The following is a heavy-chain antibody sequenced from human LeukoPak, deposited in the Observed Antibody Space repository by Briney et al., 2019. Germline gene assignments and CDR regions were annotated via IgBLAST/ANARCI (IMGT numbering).Heavy chain of an antibody. CDR3: ASRGSGWSYYYYYYMDV. CDR2: INHSGST. CDR1: GGSFSGYY. D-gene: IGHD2-15*01. V-gene: IGHV4-34*01. J-gene: IGHJ6*03. Sequence: SETLSLTCAVYGGSFSGYYWSWIRQPPGKGLEWIGEINHSGSTNYNPSLKSRVTISVDTSKNQFSLKLSSVTAADTAVYYCASRGSGWSYYYYYYMDVWGKGTTVTISS.